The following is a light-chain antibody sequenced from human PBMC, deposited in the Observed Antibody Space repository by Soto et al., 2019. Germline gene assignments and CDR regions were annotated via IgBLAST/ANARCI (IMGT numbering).Light chain of an antibody. V-gene: IGLV2-14*01. J-gene: IGLJ2*01. CDR3: SSYRSGTVV. CDR1: RSDVGGSNY. CDR2: DVT. Sequence: QSALTQPASVSGSPGQSITISCTGTRSDVGGSNYVSWYQQHPGIAPKLMIYDVTNRPSGVAHRFSGSRSGNTAYLTISGLQAEDEADYSCSSYRSGTVVFGGGTKVTVL.